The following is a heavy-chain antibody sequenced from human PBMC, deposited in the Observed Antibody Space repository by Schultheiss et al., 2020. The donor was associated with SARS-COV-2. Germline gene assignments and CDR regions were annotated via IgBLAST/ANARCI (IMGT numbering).Heavy chain of an antibody. V-gene: IGHV4-39*07. CDR2: IYYSGST. J-gene: IGHJ5*02. D-gene: IGHD6-19*01. CDR3: ARGTAVAGSWFDP. CDR1: GGSISSSSYY. Sequence: SETLSLTCTVSGGSISSSSYYWSWIRQPPGKGLEWIGSIYYSGSTNYNPSLKSRVTISVDKSKNQFSLKLSSVTAADTAVYYCARGTAVAGSWFDPWGQGTLVTVSS.